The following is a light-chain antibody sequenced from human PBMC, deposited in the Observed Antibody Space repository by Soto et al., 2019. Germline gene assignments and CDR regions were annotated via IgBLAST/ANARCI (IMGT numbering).Light chain of an antibody. V-gene: IGLV1-44*01. Sequence: QSVLTQPPSASGTPGQRGTISCSGSSSNIGSNTVNWYQQLPGTAPKLLIYSNNQRPSGVPDRFSGSKSGTSASLAISGLQSEDEADYYCAPWDDSLNGRVFGGGTKLTVL. CDR1: SSNIGSNT. CDR3: APWDDSLNGRV. J-gene: IGLJ3*02. CDR2: SNN.